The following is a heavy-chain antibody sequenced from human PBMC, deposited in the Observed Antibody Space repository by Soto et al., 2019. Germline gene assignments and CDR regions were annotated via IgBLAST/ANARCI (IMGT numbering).Heavy chain of an antibody. CDR3: ARFYYDSSGYLPSPYYYYYGMDV. D-gene: IGHD3-22*01. J-gene: IGHJ6*02. V-gene: IGHV3-7*04. CDR2: IKQDGSEK. CDR1: GFTFSSYW. Sequence: PGGSLRLSCAASGFTFSSYWMSWVRQAPGKGLEWVANIKQDGSEKYYVESVKGRFTISRDNAKNSLYLQMNSLRAEDTAVYYCARFYYDSSGYLPSPYYYYYGMDVWGQGTTVTVS.